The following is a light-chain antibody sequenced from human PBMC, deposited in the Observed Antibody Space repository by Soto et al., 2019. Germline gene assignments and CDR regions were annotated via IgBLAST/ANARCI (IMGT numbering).Light chain of an antibody. CDR2: AAS. J-gene: IGKJ4*01. Sequence: DIQMTPSPSSVSASVGDRVTITCRAGQSISSWLAWYQQKPGKDPKLLIYAASRLQSGVPSRFSGSRSATDITLTISSLQPKDFATYYCQQVNSFPRTFGGGTKVEIK. CDR3: QQVNSFPRT. CDR1: QSISSW. V-gene: IGKV1-12*01.